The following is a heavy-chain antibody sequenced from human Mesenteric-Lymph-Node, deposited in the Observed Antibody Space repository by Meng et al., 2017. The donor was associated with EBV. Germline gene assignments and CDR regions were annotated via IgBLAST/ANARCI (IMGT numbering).Heavy chain of an antibody. J-gene: IGHJ4*02. CDR1: GYTFTDYY. D-gene: IGHD3-10*01. V-gene: IGHV1-2*06. Sequence: QVQWVAAGAEVKKPGASVKVSGKASGYTFTDYYMNWVRQAPGQGLERMGRINPSGGSTNYAQKFQGRVTMTRDTSISTAYMELSRLRSDDTAVYYCARKGSGSSIDYWGQGTLVTVSS. CDR2: INPSGGST. CDR3: ARKGSGSSIDY.